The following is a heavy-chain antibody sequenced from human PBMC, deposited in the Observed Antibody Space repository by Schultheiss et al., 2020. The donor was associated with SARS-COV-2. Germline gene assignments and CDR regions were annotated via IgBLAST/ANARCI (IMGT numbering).Heavy chain of an antibody. V-gene: IGHV3-33*01. J-gene: IGHJ4*02. CDR1: GFTFSSYG. Sequence: GGSLRLSCAASGFTFSSYGMHWVRQAPGKGLEWVAVIWYDGSNKYYADSVKGRFTISRDNSKNTLYLQMNSLRAEDTAVYYCARDLGKRYNWNDEHDYWGQGTLVTVSS. D-gene: IGHD1-1*01. CDR3: ARDLGKRYNWNDEHDY. CDR2: IWYDGSNK.